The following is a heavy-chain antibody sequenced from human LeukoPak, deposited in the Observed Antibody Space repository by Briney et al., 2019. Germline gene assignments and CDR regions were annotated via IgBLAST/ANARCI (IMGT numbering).Heavy chain of an antibody. Sequence: SSETLSLTCTVSGGSISSSSYYWGWIRQPPGKGLEWIGSIYYSGSTYYNPSLKSRVTISVDTSKNQFSLKLSSVTAADTAVYYCARGHRYYGMDVWGQGTTVTVSS. V-gene: IGHV4-39*07. CDR2: IYYSGST. J-gene: IGHJ6*02. CDR3: ARGHRYYGMDV. CDR1: GGSISSSSYY.